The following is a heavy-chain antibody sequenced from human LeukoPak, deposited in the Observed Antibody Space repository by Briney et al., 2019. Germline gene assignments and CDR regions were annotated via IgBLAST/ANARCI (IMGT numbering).Heavy chain of an antibody. Sequence: SVKVSCKASGGTFSSYAISWVRQAPGQGLEWMGRIIPILGIANYAQKFQGRVTITADKSTSTAYMELSSLRSEDTAVYYCARDPLTGGNPRVSFDYWGQGTLVTVSS. CDR3: ARDPLTGGNPRVSFDY. D-gene: IGHD4-23*01. J-gene: IGHJ4*02. CDR1: GGTFSSYA. V-gene: IGHV1-69*04. CDR2: IIPILGIA.